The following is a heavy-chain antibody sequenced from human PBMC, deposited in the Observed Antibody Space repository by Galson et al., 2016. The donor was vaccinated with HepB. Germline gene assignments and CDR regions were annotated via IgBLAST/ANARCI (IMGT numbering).Heavy chain of an antibody. CDR3: AKDRWELVRGYDY. CDR2: ITSSDGST. V-gene: IGHV3-23*01. CDR1: GFTFSSYA. Sequence: SLRLSCAASGFTFSSYAMSWVRQAPGKGLEWVSGITSSDGSTYYADSVKGRFTISRDNSKNTLYLQMNSLRADDTAVYYCAKDRWELVRGYDYWGQGTLVTVSS. D-gene: IGHD1-26*01. J-gene: IGHJ4*02.